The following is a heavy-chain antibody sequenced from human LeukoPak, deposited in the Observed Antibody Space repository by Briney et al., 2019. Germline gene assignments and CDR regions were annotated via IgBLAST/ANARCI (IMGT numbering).Heavy chain of an antibody. CDR1: GFTFSNAY. V-gene: IGHV3-53*01. CDR3: ARVSSGWRYFDY. Sequence: PGGSLRLSCAASGFTFSNAYMSWVRQAPGKGLEWVSVIYSGGSTYYADSVKGRFTISRDNSKNTLYLQMNSLRAEDTAVYYCARVSSGWRYFDYWGQGTLVTVSS. D-gene: IGHD6-19*01. CDR2: IYSGGST. J-gene: IGHJ4*02.